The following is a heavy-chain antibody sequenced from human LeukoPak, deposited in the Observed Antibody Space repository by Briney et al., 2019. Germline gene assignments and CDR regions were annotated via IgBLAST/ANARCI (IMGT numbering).Heavy chain of an antibody. Sequence: GGSLRLSCAASGFTFSSYAMSWVRQAPGKGLEWVSAISGSGGSTYYADSVKGRFTISRDNSKNTLYLQMNSLRAEDTAVYYCAKGFGELFPYYYYYMDVWGKGTTVTVFS. CDR2: ISGSGGST. CDR1: GFTFSSYA. V-gene: IGHV3-23*01. D-gene: IGHD3-10*01. J-gene: IGHJ6*03. CDR3: AKGFGELFPYYYYYMDV.